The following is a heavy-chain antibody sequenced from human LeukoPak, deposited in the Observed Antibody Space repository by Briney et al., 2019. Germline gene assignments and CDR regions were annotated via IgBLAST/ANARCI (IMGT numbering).Heavy chain of an antibody. CDR3: ARGVGYYDSSGYYVDAFDI. CDR1: AFIFSGHW. Sequence: GGSLRLSCEGSAFIFSGHWMNWVRQAPGKGLEWVAVISYDGSNKYYADSVKGRFTISRDNSKNTLYLQMNSLRAEDTAVYYCARGVGYYDSSGYYVDAFDIWGQGTMVTVSS. J-gene: IGHJ3*02. V-gene: IGHV3-30-3*01. CDR2: ISYDGSNK. D-gene: IGHD3-22*01.